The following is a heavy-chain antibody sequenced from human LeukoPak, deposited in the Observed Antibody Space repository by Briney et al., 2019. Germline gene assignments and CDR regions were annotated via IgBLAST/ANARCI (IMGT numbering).Heavy chain of an antibody. CDR3: ARDPGDGSGTYYY. Sequence: PSETLSLTCTVSGGSISSGGYYWSWIRQHPGKGLEWIGYIYYSGSTYYNPSLKSRVTISVDTSKNQFSLKLSSVTAADTAVYYCARDPGDGSGTYYYWGQGTLVTVSS. D-gene: IGHD3-10*01. CDR1: GGSISSGGYY. J-gene: IGHJ4*02. V-gene: IGHV4-31*03. CDR2: IYYSGST.